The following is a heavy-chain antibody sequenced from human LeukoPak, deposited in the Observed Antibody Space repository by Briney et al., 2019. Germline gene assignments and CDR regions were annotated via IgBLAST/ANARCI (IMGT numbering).Heavy chain of an antibody. CDR2: MNPNSGNT. Sequence: GASVKVSCKASGYTFTSYDINWVRQATGQGLEWMGWMNPNSGNTGYAQKFQGRVTMTRDTSISTAYMELSRLRSDDTAVYYCARDPVGATRDGSFDWGQGTLVTVSS. J-gene: IGHJ4*02. V-gene: IGHV1-8*02. CDR1: GYTFTSYD. CDR3: ARDPVGATRDGSFD. D-gene: IGHD1-26*01.